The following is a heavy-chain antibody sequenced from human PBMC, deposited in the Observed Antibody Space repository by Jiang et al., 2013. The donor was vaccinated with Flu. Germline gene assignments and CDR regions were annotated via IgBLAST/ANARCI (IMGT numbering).Heavy chain of an antibody. CDR3: ARDLSLRLAAEQPDY. CDR1: GFTFSSYG. Sequence: VQLLESGGGVVQPGRSLRLSCAASGFTFSSYGMHWVRQAPGKGLEWVAVIWYDGSNKYYADSVKGRFTISRDNSKNTLYLQMNSLRAEDTAVYYCARDLSLRLAAEQPDYWGQGTLVTVSS. D-gene: IGHD6-13*01. J-gene: IGHJ4*02. CDR2: IWYDGSNK. V-gene: IGHV3-33*01.